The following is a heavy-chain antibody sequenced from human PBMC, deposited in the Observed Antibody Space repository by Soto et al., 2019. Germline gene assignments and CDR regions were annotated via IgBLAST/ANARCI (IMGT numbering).Heavy chain of an antibody. CDR2: IIPIFGTA. D-gene: IGHD3-3*01. Sequence: SVKVSCKASVGTFSSYAISWVRQAPGQGLEWMGGIIPIFGTANYAQKFQGRVTITADKATSTAYMELSSLRSEDTAVYYCARVRFLDRRDWFDHWGQGTLVTVSS. CDR1: VGTFSSYA. CDR3: ARVRFLDRRDWFDH. J-gene: IGHJ5*02. V-gene: IGHV1-69*06.